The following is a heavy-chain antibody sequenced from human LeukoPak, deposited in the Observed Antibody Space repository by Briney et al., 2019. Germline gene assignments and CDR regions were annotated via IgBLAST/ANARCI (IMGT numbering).Heavy chain of an antibody. Sequence: GGSLRLSCAASGFTFSSYGMHWVRQAPGKGLEWVAFIRYAGSNKYYADSVKGRFTISRDNSKNTLYLQMNSLRAEDTAVYYCAKRDSSSSGYNFDYWGQGTLVTVSS. V-gene: IGHV3-30*02. CDR2: IRYAGSNK. J-gene: IGHJ4*02. CDR1: GFTFSSYG. D-gene: IGHD6-6*01. CDR3: AKRDSSSSGYNFDY.